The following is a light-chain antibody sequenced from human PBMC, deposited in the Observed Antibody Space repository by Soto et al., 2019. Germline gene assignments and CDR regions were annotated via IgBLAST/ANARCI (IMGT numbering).Light chain of an antibody. J-gene: IGKJ1*01. CDR1: QSLGSD. CDR2: GAS. V-gene: IGKV3-15*01. CDR3: QQHSHWPPWT. Sequence: EIVMTQSPGTLSLSPGDTATLSCRASQSLGSDLAWYQQKPGQAPRLLIFGASARPTGIPARISGSGSGTDFTLTISNLEPEDFAVYYCQQHSHWPPWTFGQGTKVDIK.